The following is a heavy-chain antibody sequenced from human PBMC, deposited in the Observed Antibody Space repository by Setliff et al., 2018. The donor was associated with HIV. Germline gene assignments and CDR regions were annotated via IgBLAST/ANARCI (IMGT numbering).Heavy chain of an antibody. CDR1: GGSISSSTYY. Sequence: SETLSLTCSVSGGSISSSTYYWGWIRQPPGKGLEWIGDIFYTGSTYYNPSLKSRVAISIDTSEDQFSLKLTSVTAADTAVYYCARRGRDGVLIVFATGFDPWGQGTLVTVSS. CDR2: IFYTGST. CDR3: ARRGRDGVLIVFATGFDP. V-gene: IGHV4-39*01. D-gene: IGHD2-8*01. J-gene: IGHJ5*02.